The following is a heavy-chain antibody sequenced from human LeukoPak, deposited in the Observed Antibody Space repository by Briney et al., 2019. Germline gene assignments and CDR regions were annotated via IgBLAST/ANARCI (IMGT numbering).Heavy chain of an antibody. CDR1: GFTFSNAW. V-gene: IGHV3-15*01. CDR3: ARDPTDYGDYPG. J-gene: IGHJ4*02. D-gene: IGHD4-17*01. Sequence: GGSLRLSCAVSGFTFSNAWMSWVRQAPGKGLEWVGRIKTKTDGGTTDYAAPVKGRFTISRDDSKDTLYLQMNSLKTEDTAVYYCARDPTDYGDYPGWGQGTLVTVSS. CDR2: IKTKTDGGTT.